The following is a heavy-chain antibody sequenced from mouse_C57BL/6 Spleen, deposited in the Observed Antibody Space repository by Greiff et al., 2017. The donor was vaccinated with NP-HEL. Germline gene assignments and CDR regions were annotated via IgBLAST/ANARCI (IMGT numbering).Heavy chain of an antibody. V-gene: IGHV5-16*01. CDR1: GFTFSDYY. CDR2: INYDGSST. Sequence: EVKLVESEGGLVQPGSSMKLSCTASGFTFSDYYMAWVRQVPEKGLEWVANINYDGSSTYYLDSLKSRFIISRDNAKNILYLQMSSLKSEDTATYYCARGDGYYAAWFAYWGQGTLVTVSA. J-gene: IGHJ3*01. CDR3: ARGDGYYAAWFAY. D-gene: IGHD2-3*01.